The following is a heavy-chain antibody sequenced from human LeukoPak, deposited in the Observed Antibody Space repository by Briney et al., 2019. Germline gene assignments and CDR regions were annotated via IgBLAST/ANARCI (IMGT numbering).Heavy chain of an antibody. D-gene: IGHD3-10*01. J-gene: IGHJ4*02. CDR2: ISSSGSTI. Sequence: GESLKISCRGSGYTFASYWVGWVRQVPGKGLEWVSYISSSGSTIYYADSVKGRFTISRDNAKNSLYLQMNSLRAEDTAVYYCARNLLLWFGEPRGGFDYWGQGTLVTVSS. V-gene: IGHV3-48*03. CDR1: GYTFASYW. CDR3: ARNLLLWFGEPRGGFDY.